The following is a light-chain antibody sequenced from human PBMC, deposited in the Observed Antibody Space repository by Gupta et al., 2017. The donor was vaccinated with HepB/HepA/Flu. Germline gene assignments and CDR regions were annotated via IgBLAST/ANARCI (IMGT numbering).Light chain of an antibody. CDR2: AAS. Sequence: DIHLTHSPSFLSASVGDRVTITCRASQGISRYLAWYKQKPGKAPTLLIYAASTWQRGVPARFSGSGYGTELTLTISSRQPEDFASYYCQQNKNYSPFTFGHGTKVDIK. CDR3: QQNKNYSPFT. CDR1: QGISRY. V-gene: IGKV1-9*01. J-gene: IGKJ3*01.